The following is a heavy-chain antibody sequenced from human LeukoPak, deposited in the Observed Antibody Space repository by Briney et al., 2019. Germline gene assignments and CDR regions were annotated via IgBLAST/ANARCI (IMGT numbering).Heavy chain of an antibody. CDR3: ASPMVRGVMERDY. CDR1: GFTYSSNG. J-gene: IGHJ4*02. Sequence: GGSLRLSCAASGFTYSSNGMNWVRQAPGKGLEWVSGISGSGDSTYFADSVKGRFTISRDNSKNTLYLQMNSLRAEDTAVYYCASPMVRGVMERDYWGQGTPVTVSS. CDR2: ISGSGDST. V-gene: IGHV3-23*01. D-gene: IGHD3-10*01.